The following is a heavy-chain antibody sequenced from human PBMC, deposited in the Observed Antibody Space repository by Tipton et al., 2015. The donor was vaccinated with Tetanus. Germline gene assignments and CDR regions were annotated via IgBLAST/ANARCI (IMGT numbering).Heavy chain of an antibody. CDR1: GFIFSSYG. J-gene: IGHJ4*02. D-gene: IGHD2-15*01. CDR2: SWYDGTDQ. CDR3: AREAECSGGSCFSGDFDN. Sequence: SLRLSCAASGFIFSSYGIHWVRQAPGKGLEWVAVSWYDGTDQYYADSVKGRFTLSRDNSKNTLYLQMNSLRAEDTALYYCAREAECSGGSCFSGDFDNWGQGTQVTVSS. V-gene: IGHV3-33*01.